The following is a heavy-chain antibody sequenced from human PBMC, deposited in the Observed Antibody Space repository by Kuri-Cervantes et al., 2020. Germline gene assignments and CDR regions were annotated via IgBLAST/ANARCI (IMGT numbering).Heavy chain of an antibody. CDR3: ARTGYFDY. Sequence: GESLKISCAASGFTFSSYWMSWVRQAPGKGLERVANIKQDGSEKYYVDSVKGRFTISRDNAKNSLYLQMNSLRAEDTAVYYCARTGYFDYWGQGTLVTVSS. CDR1: GFTFSSYW. V-gene: IGHV3-7*01. J-gene: IGHJ4*02. CDR2: IKQDGSEK.